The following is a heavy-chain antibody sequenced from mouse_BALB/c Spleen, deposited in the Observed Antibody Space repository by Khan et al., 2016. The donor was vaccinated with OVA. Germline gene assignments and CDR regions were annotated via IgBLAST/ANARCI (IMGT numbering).Heavy chain of an antibody. J-gene: IGHJ3*01. V-gene: IGHV2-2*02. Sequence: QVQLQQSGPGLVQPSQSLSITCTVSGFSLNNYSVHWVRQSPGKGLEWLGVIWSAGSTDYNAAFISRMTISKDNSRNQIFFRMNSLQPNDTAIDYCARRGYDYGRGALFAYWGQGTLVTVSA. CDR3: ARRGYDYGRGALFAY. CDR1: GFSLNNYS. CDR2: IWSAGST. D-gene: IGHD2-4*01.